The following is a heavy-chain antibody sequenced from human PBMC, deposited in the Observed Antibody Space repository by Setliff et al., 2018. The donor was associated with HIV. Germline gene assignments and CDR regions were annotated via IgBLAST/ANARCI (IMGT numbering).Heavy chain of an antibody. D-gene: IGHD7-27*01. CDR2: IDPGDSDT. J-gene: IGHJ4*02. CDR3: IRRRRAPGTGDLESY. Sequence: PGESLKISCKGSGYSFTNYWIGWVRQMPGKGLEWMGIIDPGDSDTRYSPSFQCQVTSSADRSITTAYLKWSSLKVSDTAMYYCIRRRRAPGTGDLESYWGQGTLVTVSS. V-gene: IGHV5-51*01. CDR1: GYSFTNYW.